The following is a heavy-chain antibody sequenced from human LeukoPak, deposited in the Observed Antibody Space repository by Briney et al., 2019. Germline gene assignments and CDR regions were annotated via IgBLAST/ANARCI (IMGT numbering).Heavy chain of an antibody. V-gene: IGHV3-30-3*01. CDR3: ARQEYSSSWYLGGPTPYYFDY. CDR2: ISYDGSNK. CDR1: GFTFSSYA. J-gene: IGHJ4*02. Sequence: GGSLRLSCAASGFTFSSYAMHWVRQAPGKGLEWVAVISYDGSNKYYADSVKGRFTISRDNSKNTLYLQMNSLRAEDTAVYYCARQEYSSSWYLGGPTPYYFDYWGQGTLVTVSS. D-gene: IGHD6-13*01.